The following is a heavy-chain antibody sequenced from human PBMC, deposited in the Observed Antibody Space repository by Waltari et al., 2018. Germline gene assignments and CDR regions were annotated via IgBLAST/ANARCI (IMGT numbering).Heavy chain of an antibody. J-gene: IGHJ4*02. CDR1: GGSFSDYY. CDR3: ARLVVVRSAVGAYYFDY. D-gene: IGHD2-15*01. Sequence: QVQLQQWGAGLLKPSETLSLTCDVYGGSFSDYYWSWIRQPPGKGLEWIGEIHHSGNTNYNPSLKSRVIVSIVTSKDQFSLKLTSVTAADTAVYYCARLVVVRSAVGAYYFDYWGQGTLVTVSS. V-gene: IGHV4-34*02. CDR2: IHHSGNT.